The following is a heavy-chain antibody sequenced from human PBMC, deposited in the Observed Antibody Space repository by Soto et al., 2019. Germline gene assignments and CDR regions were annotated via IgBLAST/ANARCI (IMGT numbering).Heavy chain of an antibody. J-gene: IGHJ6*02. V-gene: IGHV3-43*01. Sequence: GGSLRLSCAASGFTFDDYTMHWVRQAPGKGLEWVSLISWDGGSTYYADSVKGRFTISRDNSKNSLYLQMNSLRVEDTAVYYCARQYGMDVWGQGTTVTVSS. CDR2: ISWDGGST. CDR1: GFTFDDYT. CDR3: ARQYGMDV.